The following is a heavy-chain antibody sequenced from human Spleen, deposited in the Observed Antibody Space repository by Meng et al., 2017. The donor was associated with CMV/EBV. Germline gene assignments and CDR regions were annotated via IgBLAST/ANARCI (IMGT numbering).Heavy chain of an antibody. J-gene: IGHJ4*02. Sequence: ASVKVSCKASGYTFTGYYMYWVRQAPGKGLEWMGGIDPEDGETVYAQKFQGRVTMTEDTSTDTDYMHLSSLRPEDTAGYYCATYYYDGSGLFLLDYWGQGTLVTVSS. CDR3: ATYYYDGSGLFLLDY. CDR1: GYTFTGYY. CDR2: IDPEDGET. V-gene: IGHV1-24*01. D-gene: IGHD3-22*01.